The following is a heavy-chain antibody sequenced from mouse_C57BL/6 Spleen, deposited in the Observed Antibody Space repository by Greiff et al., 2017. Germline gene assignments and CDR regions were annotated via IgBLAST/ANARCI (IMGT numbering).Heavy chain of an antibody. CDR3: AREEEYSNYEGY. Sequence: VQLQQSGPELVKPGASVKISCKASGYTFTDYYMNWVKQSPGQSLEWIGDINPNNGGTSYNQKFKGKATLTVDTSSSTAYMELRSLTSEDSAVDYCAREEEYSNYEGYWGQGTLVTGSA. J-gene: IGHJ3*01. CDR2: INPNNGGT. V-gene: IGHV1-26*01. CDR1: GYTFTDYY. D-gene: IGHD2-5*01.